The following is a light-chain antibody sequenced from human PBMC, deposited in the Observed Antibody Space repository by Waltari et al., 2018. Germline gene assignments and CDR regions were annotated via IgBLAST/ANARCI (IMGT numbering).Light chain of an antibody. V-gene: IGLV2-8*01. J-gene: IGLJ2*01. CDR2: EAR. Sequence: QSALTQPASVSGSPGPPIPIPCTGTSRDAGSYNLVPWYQPHPGKAPQLMIYEARKRPSGVPVRLSASKSGNTASLTVSGLQAEDEADYYCSSYAGSNNLVFGGGTKLTVL. CDR3: SSYAGSNNLV. CDR1: SRDAGSYNL.